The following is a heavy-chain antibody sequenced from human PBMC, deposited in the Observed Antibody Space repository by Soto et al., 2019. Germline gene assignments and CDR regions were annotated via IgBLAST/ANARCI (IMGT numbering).Heavy chain of an antibody. CDR1: GYTFTSYG. CDR2: ISAYNGNT. CDR3: ARDLNKDFWSGYWYFDL. Sequence: ASVKVSCKASGYTFTSYGISWVRQAPGQGLEWMGWISAYNGNTNYAQKLQGRVTMTTDTSTSTAYMELRSLRSDDTAVYYCARDLNKDFWSGYWYFDLWGRGTLVTVS. V-gene: IGHV1-18*01. J-gene: IGHJ2*01. D-gene: IGHD3-3*01.